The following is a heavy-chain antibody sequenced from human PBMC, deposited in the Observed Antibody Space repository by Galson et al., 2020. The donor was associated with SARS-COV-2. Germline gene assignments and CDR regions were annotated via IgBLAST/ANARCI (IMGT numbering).Heavy chain of an antibody. Sequence: GESLKISCAASGFTFSSYSMNWVRQAPGKGLEWVSSISSSSSYIYYADSVKGRFTISRDNAKNSLYLQMNSLRAEDTAVYYCARDLDSSSWYSWYDYGDFAPNSPFDYWGQGTLVTVSS. CDR3: ARDLDSSSWYSWYDYGDFAPNSPFDY. CDR2: ISSSSSYI. V-gene: IGHV3-21*01. D-gene: IGHD6-13*01. J-gene: IGHJ4*02. CDR1: GFTFSSYS.